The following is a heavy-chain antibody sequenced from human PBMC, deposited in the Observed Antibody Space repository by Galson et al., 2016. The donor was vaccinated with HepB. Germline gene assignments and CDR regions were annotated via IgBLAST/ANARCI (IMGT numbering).Heavy chain of an antibody. CDR3: ARGKRGAAKSWNFYFYGLDV. CDR2: TTAYNGDT. J-gene: IGHJ6*01. V-gene: IGHV1-18*04. CDR1: GYTFTDYG. Sequence: SVKVSCKASGYTFTDYGFNWVRQAPGQGLEWMGWTTAYNGDTYYAQNFQGRLTLTIGKSTTTGYMERRSLRADDSALYFCARGKRGAAKSWNFYFYGLDVWGQGTTVTVSS. D-gene: IGHD1-1*01.